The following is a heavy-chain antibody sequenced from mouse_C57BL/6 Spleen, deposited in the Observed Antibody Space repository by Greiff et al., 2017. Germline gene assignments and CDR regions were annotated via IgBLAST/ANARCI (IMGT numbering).Heavy chain of an antibody. V-gene: IGHV5-9*01. Sequence: EVNVVESGGGLVKPGGSLKLSCAASGFTFSSYTMSWVRQTPEKRLEWVATISGGGGNTYYPDSVKGRFTISRDNAKNTLYLQMSSLRSEDTALYYCARTGYYAMDYWGQGTSVTVSS. CDR1: GFTFSSYT. CDR2: ISGGGGNT. CDR3: ARTGYYAMDY. J-gene: IGHJ4*01.